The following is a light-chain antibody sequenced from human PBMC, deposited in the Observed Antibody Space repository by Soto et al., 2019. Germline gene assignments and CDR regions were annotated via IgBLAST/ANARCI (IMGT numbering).Light chain of an antibody. CDR2: EVS. CDR3: SSYGGSNNFPYV. J-gene: IGLJ1*01. CDR1: SSDVGGYNY. Sequence: SVLTQPPSASGSPGQSVTISCTGTSSDVGGYNYVSWYQHHPGKAPKLMIYEVSKRPSGVPDRFSGSKSGNTASLTVSGLQAEDEADYYCSSYGGSNNFPYVFGTGTKLTVL. V-gene: IGLV2-8*01.